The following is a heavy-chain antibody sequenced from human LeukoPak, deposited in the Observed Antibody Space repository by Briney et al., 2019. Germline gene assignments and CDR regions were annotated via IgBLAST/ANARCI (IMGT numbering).Heavy chain of an antibody. Sequence: GGSLRLSCAASGFTFSSYWMSWVRQAPGKGLEWVSYITSSGNTIYYADSVKGRFTISRDNAKNSLYLQMNSLRAEDTAVYYCARLTTMTTTGGPFDYWGQGTLVTVSS. J-gene: IGHJ4*02. CDR1: GFTFSSYW. CDR2: ITSSGNTI. V-gene: IGHV3-48*04. CDR3: ARLTTMTTTGGPFDY. D-gene: IGHD4-17*01.